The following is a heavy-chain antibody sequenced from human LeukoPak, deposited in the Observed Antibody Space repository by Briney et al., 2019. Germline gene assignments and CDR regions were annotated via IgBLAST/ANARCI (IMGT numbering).Heavy chain of an antibody. CDR3: AKDGAVAGSFSVY. J-gene: IGHJ4*02. D-gene: IGHD6-19*01. V-gene: IGHV3-9*01. CDR1: GFTFDDYA. CDR2: ISWNSGSI. Sequence: ALRLSCAASGFTFDDYAMHWVRQAPGKGLEWVSGISWNSGSIGYADSVKGRFTISRDNAKNSLYLQMNSLRAEDTALYYCAKDGAVAGSFSVYWGQGTLVTVSS.